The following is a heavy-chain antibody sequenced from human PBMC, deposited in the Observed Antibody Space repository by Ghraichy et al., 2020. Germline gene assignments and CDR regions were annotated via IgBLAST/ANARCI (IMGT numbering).Heavy chain of an antibody. CDR2: IYYSGST. Sequence: SETLSLTCTVSGGSISSSSYYWGWIRQPPGKGLEWIGSIYYSGSTYYNPSLKSRVTISVDTSKNQFSLKLSSVTAADTAVYYCARQGLDVTIFGVVTSTFDYWGQGTLVTVSS. CDR1: GGSISSSSYY. CDR3: ARQGLDVTIFGVVTSTFDY. V-gene: IGHV4-39*01. D-gene: IGHD3-3*01. J-gene: IGHJ4*02.